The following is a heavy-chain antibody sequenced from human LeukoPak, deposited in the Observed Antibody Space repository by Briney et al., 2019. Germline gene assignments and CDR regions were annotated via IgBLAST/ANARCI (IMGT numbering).Heavy chain of an antibody. CDR3: SRALPMIVGAFDI. V-gene: IGHV4-30-2*01. J-gene: IGHJ3*02. CDR1: GGSISSGGYY. Sequence: SQTLSLTCTVSGGSISSGGYYWSWIRQPPGKGLEWIGYIYHSGSTYYNPSLKSRVTISVDKSKNQFSLKLSSVTAADTAVYYCSRALPMIVGAFDIWGQGTMVTVSS. D-gene: IGHD3-22*01. CDR2: IYHSGST.